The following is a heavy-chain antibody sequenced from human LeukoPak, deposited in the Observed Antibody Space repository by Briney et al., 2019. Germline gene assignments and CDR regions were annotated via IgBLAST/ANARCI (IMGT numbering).Heavy chain of an antibody. D-gene: IGHD3-10*01. CDR2: IYYSGST. Sequence: SETLSLTCTVSGVSISSYYWSWIRQPPGKGLEWVGYIYYSGSTNYNPSLKSRVTISVDTSKNQFSLKLRSVTAADTAVYYCAGEGPGYDALDIWGEGTMVTVSS. J-gene: IGHJ3*02. CDR3: AGEGPGYDALDI. CDR1: GVSISSYY. V-gene: IGHV4-59*01.